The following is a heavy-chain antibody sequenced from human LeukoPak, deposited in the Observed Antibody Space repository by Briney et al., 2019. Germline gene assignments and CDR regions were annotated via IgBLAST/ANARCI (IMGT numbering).Heavy chain of an antibody. CDR2: ISYDGSNK. CDR3: ARSPTPIAAAVI. V-gene: IGHV3-30*03. J-gene: IGHJ4*02. Sequence: PGRSLRLSCAASGFTFSSYGMHWVRQAPGKGLEWVAVISYDGSNKYYADSVKGRFTISRDNSKNTLYLQMNSLRAEDTAVYYCARSPTPIAAAVIWGQGTLVTVSS. CDR1: GFTFSSYG. D-gene: IGHD6-13*01.